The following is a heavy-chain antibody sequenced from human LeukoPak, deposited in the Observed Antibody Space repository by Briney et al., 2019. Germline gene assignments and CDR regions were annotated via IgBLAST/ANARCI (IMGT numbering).Heavy chain of an antibody. J-gene: IGHJ4*02. D-gene: IGHD3-22*01. CDR1: GGFISSYY. Sequence: SETLSLTCTVSGGFISSYYWSWIRQPPGKGLEWIGYIYYSGSTNYNPSLKSRVTISVDTSKNQFSLKLSSVTAADTAVYYCARAAGVDYDSSGYHDYWGQGTLVTVSS. CDR2: IYYSGST. V-gene: IGHV4-59*01. CDR3: ARAAGVDYDSSGYHDY.